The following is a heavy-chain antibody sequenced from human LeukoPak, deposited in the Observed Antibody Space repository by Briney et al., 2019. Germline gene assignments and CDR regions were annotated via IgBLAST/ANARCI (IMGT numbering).Heavy chain of an antibody. J-gene: IGHJ6*02. V-gene: IGHV3-30-3*01. CDR2: ISYDGSNK. CDR3: ARPRSSGYETQYYYYGMDV. Sequence: PGRSLRLSCAASGFTFSSYAMHWVRQAPGKGLEWVAVISYDGSNKYYADSVKGRFTISRDNSKNTLYLQMNSLRAEDTAVYYCARPRSSGYETQYYYYGMDVWGQGTTVTVSS. D-gene: IGHD5-12*01. CDR1: GFTFSSYA.